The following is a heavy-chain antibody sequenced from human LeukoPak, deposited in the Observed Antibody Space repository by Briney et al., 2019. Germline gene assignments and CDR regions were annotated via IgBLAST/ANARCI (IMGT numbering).Heavy chain of an antibody. CDR1: GFTFSSYG. D-gene: IGHD6-6*01. J-gene: IGHJ4*02. V-gene: IGHV3-33*01. Sequence: GGSLRLSCAASGFTFSSYGMHWVRQAPGKGLEWVAVIWYDGSNKYYADSAKGRFTISRDNSKNTLYLQMNSLRAEDTAVYYCARDGYSSSGIDYWGQGTLVTVSS. CDR3: ARDGYSSSGIDY. CDR2: IWYDGSNK.